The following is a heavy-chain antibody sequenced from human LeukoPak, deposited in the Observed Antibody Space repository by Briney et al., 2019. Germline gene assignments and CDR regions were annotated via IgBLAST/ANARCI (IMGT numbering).Heavy chain of an antibody. CDR2: ISTITSTL. CDR3: ARCFWVVSNSCYFDY. CDR1: GFTFSSYS. Sequence: GGSLRLSCAASGFTFSSYSMIWVRQAPGKGLEWVSYISTITSTLYYADSVKGRFTISRDNAKNSLYLQMNSLRAEDTAVYYCARCFWVVSNSCYFDYWGQGTLVTVSS. J-gene: IGHJ4*02. V-gene: IGHV3-48*01. D-gene: IGHD2-2*01.